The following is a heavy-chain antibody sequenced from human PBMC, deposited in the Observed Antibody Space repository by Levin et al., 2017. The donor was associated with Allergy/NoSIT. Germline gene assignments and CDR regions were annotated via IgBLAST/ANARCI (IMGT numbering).Heavy chain of an antibody. CDR1: GFTLSDHY. V-gene: IGHV3-11*01. CDR2: IRGSANTI. CDR3: ARSRDDYNYGEFDS. Sequence: GGSLRLSCAASGFTLSDHYMSWIRQTPGKGLEWVSYIRGSANTINYVDSVKGRFTISRDDAKNSLFLQMNNLRVEDTAMYYCARSRDDYNYGEFDSWGQGALVTVSS. J-gene: IGHJ4*02. D-gene: IGHD5-24*01.